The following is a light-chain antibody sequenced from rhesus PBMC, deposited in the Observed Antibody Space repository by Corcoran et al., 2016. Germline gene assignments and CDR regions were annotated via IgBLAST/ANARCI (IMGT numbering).Light chain of an antibody. CDR2: DAS. J-gene: IGKJ4*01. CDR3: QQYSSHPPT. V-gene: IGKV1-38*01. Sequence: DIQLTQSPSSLSASVGDTVTITCRASQGISSYLAWYQKKSGKAPKVLMSDASILQSGVPSRFSGSGSGTEFTLTISSLQPEDFARYHCQQYSSHPPTFGGGTKVEIK. CDR1: QGISSY.